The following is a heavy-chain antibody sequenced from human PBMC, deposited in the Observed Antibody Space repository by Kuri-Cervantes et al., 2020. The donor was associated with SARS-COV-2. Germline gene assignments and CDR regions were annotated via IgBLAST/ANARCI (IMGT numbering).Heavy chain of an antibody. CDR3: AGGLYDNSGYPTSY. CDR1: GGSISSGDYY. J-gene: IGHJ4*02. V-gene: IGHV4-39*01. Sequence: SETLSLTCTVSGGSISSGDYYWSWIRQPPGKGLEWIGEINHSGGTNYNPSLKSRVTISVDTSKNQFSLKLSSVTAADTAVYYCAGGLYDNSGYPTSYWGQGTLVTVSS. CDR2: INHSGGT. D-gene: IGHD3-22*01.